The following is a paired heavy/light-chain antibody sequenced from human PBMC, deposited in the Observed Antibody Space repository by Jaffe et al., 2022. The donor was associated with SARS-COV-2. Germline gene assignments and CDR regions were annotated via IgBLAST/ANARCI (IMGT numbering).Light chain of an antibody. CDR3: SSYTSSSNLGV. Sequence: QSALTQPASVSGSPGQSITISCTGSSSDIGGYNYVSWYQQYPGKAPKVIIYDVSNRPSGVSNRFSGSKSGNTASLTISGLQAEDEADYYCSSYTSSSNLGVFGAGTKVTVL. J-gene: IGLJ1*01. CDR2: DVS. CDR1: SSDIGGYNY. V-gene: IGLV2-14*03.
Heavy chain of an antibody. D-gene: IGHD2-15*01. V-gene: IGHV3-11*01. CDR3: ARVARSTTKVVFKSYYYFYYMNA. Sequence: QVQLVESGGGWVKPGGSLRLSCTASGFTFSEHYMSWIRQDPGKGLEWVSYISNSDNTIHYADSVKGRFTISRDNAKSSLYLQMNSLRAEDTAIYYCARVARSTTKVVFKSYYYFYYMNAWGRGTTVTVSS. CDR2: ISNSDNTI. CDR1: GFTFSEHY. J-gene: IGHJ6*03.